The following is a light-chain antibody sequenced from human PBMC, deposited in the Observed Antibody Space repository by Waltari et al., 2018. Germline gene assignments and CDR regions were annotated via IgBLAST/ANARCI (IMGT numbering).Light chain of an antibody. CDR3: MQGTQWPPWT. CDR1: NIESKS. CDR2: YDS. J-gene: IGLJ3*02. V-gene: IGLV3-21*01. Sequence: SYVLTQPPSVSVAPGKTASISCGGNNIESKSVHWYQQKPGQAPILVISYDSERPSGIPERFSGSNSGNTATLTISRVEAEDVGVYYCMQGTQWPPWTFGQGTK.